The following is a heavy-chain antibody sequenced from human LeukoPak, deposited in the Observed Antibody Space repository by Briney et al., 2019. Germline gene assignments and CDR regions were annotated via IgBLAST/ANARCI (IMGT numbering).Heavy chain of an antibody. J-gene: IGHJ5*02. D-gene: IGHD6-13*01. CDR1: GGSISSYY. CDR2: IYYSGST. V-gene: IGHV4-59*01. Sequence: PSETLSLTCTVSGGSISSYYWSWIRQPPGKGLEWIGYIYYSGSTNYNPSLKSRVTISVDTSKNQFSLKLSSVTAADTAVYYCARTVAAAGMWFDPWGQGTLVTVSS. CDR3: ARTVAAAGMWFDP.